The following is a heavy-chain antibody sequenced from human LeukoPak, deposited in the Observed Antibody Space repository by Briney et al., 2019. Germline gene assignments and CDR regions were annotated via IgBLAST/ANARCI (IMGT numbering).Heavy chain of an antibody. D-gene: IGHD2-2*01. CDR2: IYTSGST. V-gene: IGHV4-4*07. Sequence: SETLSLTCTVSGGSISSYYWSWIRQPAGKGLEWIGRIYTSGSTNYNPSLKSRVTMSVDTSKNQFSLQLNSVTPEDTAVYYCAREPDNDAFDIWGQGTMVTVSS. J-gene: IGHJ3*02. CDR1: GGSISSYY. CDR3: AREPDNDAFDI.